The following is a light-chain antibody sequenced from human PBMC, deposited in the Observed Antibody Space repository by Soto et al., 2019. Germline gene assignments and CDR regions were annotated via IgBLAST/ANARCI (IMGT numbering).Light chain of an antibody. CDR2: FGS. CDR1: QSLLYNNTYNY. J-gene: IGKJ5*01. V-gene: IGKV2-28*01. CDR3: MQALQSLT. Sequence: DILLTHSPLSLPVTPGEPASISCRSSQSLLYNNTYNYLDWYVQKPGQSPQLLIYFGSNRAPGVPDRFSGSGSGTDFTLKINRVEAEDVGTYYCMQALQSLTFGQGTRLEIK.